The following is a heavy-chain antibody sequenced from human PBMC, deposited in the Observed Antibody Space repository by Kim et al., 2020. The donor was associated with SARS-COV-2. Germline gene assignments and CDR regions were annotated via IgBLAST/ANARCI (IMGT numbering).Heavy chain of an antibody. D-gene: IGHD4-17*01. Sequence: ASVKVSCKASGYTFTSYYMHWVRQAPGQGLEWMGIINPSGGSTSYAQKFQGRVTMTRDTSTSTVYMELSSLRSEDTAVYYCARDPDYGDSKYYGMDVWGQGTTVTVSS. J-gene: IGHJ6*02. CDR3: ARDPDYGDSKYYGMDV. CDR2: INPSGGST. V-gene: IGHV1-46*01. CDR1: GYTFTSYY.